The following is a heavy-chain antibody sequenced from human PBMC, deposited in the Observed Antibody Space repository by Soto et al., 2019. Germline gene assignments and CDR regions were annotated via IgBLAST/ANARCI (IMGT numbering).Heavy chain of an antibody. CDR3: ARHSTGSGWYGSGNWFDP. J-gene: IGHJ5*02. CDR2: IYYSGST. D-gene: IGHD6-19*01. V-gene: IGHV4-39*01. Sequence: PSETLSLTCTVSGGSIISSSYYWVWIRQPPGKGLEWIGSIYYSGSTYYNPSLKSRVTISVDTSKNQFSLKLSSVTAADTAVYYCARHSTGSGWYGSGNWFDPWGQGTLVTVSS. CDR1: GGSIISSSYY.